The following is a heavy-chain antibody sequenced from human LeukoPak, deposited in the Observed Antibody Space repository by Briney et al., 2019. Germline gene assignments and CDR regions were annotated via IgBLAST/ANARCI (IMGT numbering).Heavy chain of an antibody. CDR2: INGGGST. D-gene: IGHD3-10*01. CDR3: ARRGRVRGVIVFDY. J-gene: IGHJ4*02. Sequence: PSETLSLTCGVYGESFIGYYWTWIRQPPGKGLEWIGEINGGGSTNYNPSLKSRVIMSVDTSKNQLSLNLTSATAADTAVYYCARRGRVRGVIVFDYWGQGTLATVSS. V-gene: IGHV4-34*01. CDR1: GESFIGYY.